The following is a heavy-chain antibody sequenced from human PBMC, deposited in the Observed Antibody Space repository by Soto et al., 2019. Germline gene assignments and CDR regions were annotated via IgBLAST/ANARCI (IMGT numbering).Heavy chain of an antibody. J-gene: IGHJ4*02. CDR1: GFTFSSYN. CDR2: ITSSSSTI. V-gene: IGHV3-48*02. D-gene: IGHD1-26*01. CDR3: ARSGGSYSATKY. Sequence: EVQLVESGGGLVQPGGSLRLSCAASGFTFSSYNMNWVRQAPGKGLEWISYITSSSSTIYYADSVKGRFTISRDNARISLYLQMNSLRDEDTAVYYCARSGGSYSATKYWGQGTLVTVSS.